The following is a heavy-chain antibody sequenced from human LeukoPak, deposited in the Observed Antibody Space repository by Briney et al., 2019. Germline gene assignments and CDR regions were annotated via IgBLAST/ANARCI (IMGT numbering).Heavy chain of an antibody. V-gene: IGHV3-48*04. Sequence: PGGSLRLSCAASGFTFSSYWMSWVRQAPGKGLEWVSYISSSGSTIYYADSVKGRFTISRDNAKNSLYLQMNSLRVEDTAVYYCARDGVSPPLGGWFDPWGQGILVTVSS. CDR1: GFTFSSYW. CDR2: ISSSGSTI. CDR3: ARDGVSPPLGGWFDP. J-gene: IGHJ5*02. D-gene: IGHD5/OR15-5a*01.